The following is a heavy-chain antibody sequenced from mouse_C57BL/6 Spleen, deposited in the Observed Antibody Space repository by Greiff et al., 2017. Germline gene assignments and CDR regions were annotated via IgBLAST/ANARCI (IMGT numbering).Heavy chain of an antibody. J-gene: IGHJ1*03. V-gene: IGHV1-39*01. CDR3: ARASDYGSSYDWYFDV. CDR2: INPNYGTT. D-gene: IGHD1-1*01. Sequence: EVQLQQSGPELVKPGASVKISCKASGYSFTDYNMNWVKQSNGKSLEWIGVINPNYGTTSYNQKFKGKATLTVDQSSSTAYMQLNSLTSEDSAVYYCARASDYGSSYDWYFDVWGTGTTVTVSS. CDR1: GYSFTDYN.